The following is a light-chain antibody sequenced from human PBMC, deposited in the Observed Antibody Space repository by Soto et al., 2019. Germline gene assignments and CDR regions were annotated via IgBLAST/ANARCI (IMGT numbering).Light chain of an antibody. J-gene: IGKJ4*01. CDR2: ETS. Sequence: EIVLTQSPATLSLSPGERASLSCRASQSVRGYLAWYQQKPGQAPRLLIYETSNRATGIPARFSGSGSGTDFTLTISSLEPEDFAVYYCQQRSNWPLTFGGGTKVEIK. CDR1: QSVRGY. CDR3: QQRSNWPLT. V-gene: IGKV3-11*01.